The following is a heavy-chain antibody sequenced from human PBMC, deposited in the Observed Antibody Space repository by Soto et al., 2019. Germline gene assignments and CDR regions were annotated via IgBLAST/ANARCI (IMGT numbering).Heavy chain of an antibody. J-gene: IGHJ6*03. CDR3: ARKDSGYADYMDV. D-gene: IGHD5-12*01. V-gene: IGHV4-31*01. CDR1: GGSISRGGYY. Sequence: QVQLQESGPGLVKPSQTLSLTCTVSGGSISRGGYYWSWIRQHPGKGLEWIGYIYYSGGPYYNPSLKSPVTISVDTSENQFSLRLSSVTAADTAVYYCARKDSGYADYMDVWGKGTTVTVSS. CDR2: IYYSGGP.